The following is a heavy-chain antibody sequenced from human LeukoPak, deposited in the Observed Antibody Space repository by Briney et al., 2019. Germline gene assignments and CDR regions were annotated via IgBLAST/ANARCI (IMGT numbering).Heavy chain of an antibody. J-gene: IGHJ5*02. CDR3: ARVGYENWFDP. CDR1: GFTFSSYN. CDR2: ISSSSSYI. V-gene: IGHV3-21*01. D-gene: IGHD1-1*01. Sequence: GGSLRLSCAASGFTFSSYNMNWVRQAPGKGLEWVSSISSSSSYIYYADSVKGRFTISRDNAKNSLYLQMNSLRAEDTAVYYCARVGYENWFDPWGQGTLVTVSS.